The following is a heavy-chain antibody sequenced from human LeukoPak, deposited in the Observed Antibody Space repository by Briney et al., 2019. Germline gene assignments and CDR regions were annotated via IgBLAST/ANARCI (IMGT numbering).Heavy chain of an antibody. CDR2: ILYDGSNK. V-gene: IGHV3-30*18. CDR1: GFTFSSYG. D-gene: IGHD1-26*01. Sequence: GGSLRLSCAASGFTFSSYGMHWVRQAPGKGLEWVAVILYDGSNKYYGDSVKGRFTISRDNSKNTLYLQMNSLRAEDTAVYYCAKDRTVGASYWYFDLWGRGTLVTVSS. J-gene: IGHJ2*01. CDR3: AKDRTVGASYWYFDL.